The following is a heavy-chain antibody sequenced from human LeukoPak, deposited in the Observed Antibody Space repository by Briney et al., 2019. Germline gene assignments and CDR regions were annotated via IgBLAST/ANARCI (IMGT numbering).Heavy chain of an antibody. CDR3: ASEEPWVYYFDY. CDR2: INSDGSST. J-gene: IGHJ4*02. D-gene: IGHD1-26*01. Sequence: GGSLRLSCAASGFTFSSYWMHWVRQAPGKGLVWVSRINSDGSSTSYADSVKGRFTISRDNAKNTLYLQMNSLRAEDTAVYYCASEEPWVYYFDYWGQGTLVTVSS. CDR1: GFTFSSYW. V-gene: IGHV3-74*01.